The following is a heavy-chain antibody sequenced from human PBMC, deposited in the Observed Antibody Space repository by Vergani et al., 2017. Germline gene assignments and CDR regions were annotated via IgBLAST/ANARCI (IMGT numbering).Heavy chain of an antibody. Sequence: EVQLLESGGGLVKPGGSLRLSCAASGFTFSSYSMNWVRQAPGKGLEWVSSISSSSSYIYYADSVKARFTISRDNAKNSLYLQMNSLRAEDTAVYYCARGVTTVTTLDIWGQGTMVTVSS. CDR1: GFTFSSYS. J-gene: IGHJ3*02. D-gene: IGHD4-17*01. CDR2: ISSSSSYI. CDR3: ARGVTTVTTLDI. V-gene: IGHV3-21*01.